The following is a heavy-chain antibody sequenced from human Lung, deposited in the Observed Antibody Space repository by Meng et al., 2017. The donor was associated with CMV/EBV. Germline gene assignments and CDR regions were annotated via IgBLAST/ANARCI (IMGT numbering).Heavy chain of an antibody. Sequence: STAVSWVRQAPGEGMEWVSMMGDDDGYADYADSVKGRFTISRDNSKNTVYLQMNSLRGEDTAVYYCAKDSLASYSDSFSFQYYFASWGQGTLVTVSS. CDR2: MGDDDGYA. D-gene: IGHD3-22*01. V-gene: IGHV3-23*01. CDR3: AKDSLASYSDSFSFQYYFAS. CDR1: STA. J-gene: IGHJ4*02.